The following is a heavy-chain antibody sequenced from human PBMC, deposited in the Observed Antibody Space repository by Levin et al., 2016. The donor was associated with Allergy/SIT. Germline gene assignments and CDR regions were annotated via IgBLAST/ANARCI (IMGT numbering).Heavy chain of an antibody. Sequence: GSLRLSCTVSGGSISSSSYYWGWIRQPPGKGLEWIGSIYYSGSTYYNPSLKSRVTISVDTSKNQFSLKLSSVTAADTAVYYCVGRRGYGYGIDYWGQGILVTVSS. CDR3: VGRRGYGYGIDY. D-gene: IGHD5-12*01. V-gene: IGHV4-39*01. J-gene: IGHJ4*02. CDR1: GGSISSSSYY. CDR2: IYYSGST.